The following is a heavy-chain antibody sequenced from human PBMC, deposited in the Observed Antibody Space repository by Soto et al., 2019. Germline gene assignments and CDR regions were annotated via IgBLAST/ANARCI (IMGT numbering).Heavy chain of an antibody. CDR3: AWARLPEGTYDSSGYPYFDY. J-gene: IGHJ4*02. V-gene: IGHV4-34*01. D-gene: IGHD3-22*01. CDR2: INHSGST. CDR1: GGSFSGYY. Sequence: SETLSLTCAVYGGSFSGYYWSWIRQPPGKGLEWIGEINHSGSTNYNPSLKSRVTISVDTSKNQFSLKLSSVTAADTAVYYCAWARLPEGTYDSSGYPYFDYWGQGTLVTVSS.